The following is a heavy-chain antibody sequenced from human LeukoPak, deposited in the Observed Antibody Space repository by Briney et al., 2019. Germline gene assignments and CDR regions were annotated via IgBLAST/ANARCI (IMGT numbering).Heavy chain of an antibody. CDR3: ARGQLVGVFDP. J-gene: IGHJ5*02. CDR2: INHSGST. CDR1: GGSFSGYY. V-gene: IGHV4-34*01. Sequence: SEALSLTCAVYGGSFSGYYWSWIRQPPGKGLEWIGEINHSGSTNYNPSLKSRVTISVDTSKNQFSLKLSSVPAADTAVYYCARGQLVGVFDPWGQGTLVTVSS. D-gene: IGHD6-13*01.